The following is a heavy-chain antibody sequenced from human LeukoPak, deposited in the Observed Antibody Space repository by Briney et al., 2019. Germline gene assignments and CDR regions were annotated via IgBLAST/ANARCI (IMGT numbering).Heavy chain of an antibody. CDR1: GGSISTSRYS. CDR3: ARGSWFDP. J-gene: IGHJ5*02. Sequence: ASETLSLTCTVSGGSISTSRYSWGWIRQPPGKGLEWIGEINHSGSTNYNPSLKSRVTISVDTSKNQFSLKLSSVTAADTAVYYCARGSWFDPWGQGTLVTVSS. CDR2: INHSGST. V-gene: IGHV4-39*07.